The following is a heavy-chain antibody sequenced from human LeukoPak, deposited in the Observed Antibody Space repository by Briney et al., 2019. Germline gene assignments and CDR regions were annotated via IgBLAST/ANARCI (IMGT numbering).Heavy chain of an antibody. CDR2: ISSNGDST. D-gene: IGHD3-3*01. Sequence: GGSLRLSCAASGFTFSIYAITWVRQAPGKGLEWVSTISSNGDSTYYADSVRGRFTISRDNSRNTLYLQMNSLRVEDTAIYYCAKDLFEPRTYYFDYWGQGTLVTVSS. J-gene: IGHJ4*02. CDR3: AKDLFEPRTYYFDY. CDR1: GFTFSIYA. V-gene: IGHV3-23*01.